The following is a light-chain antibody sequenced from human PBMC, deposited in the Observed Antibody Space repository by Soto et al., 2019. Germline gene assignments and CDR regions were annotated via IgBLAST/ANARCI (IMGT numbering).Light chain of an antibody. CDR3: RSYTSSSTLYV. V-gene: IGLV2-14*01. J-gene: IGLJ1*01. CDR1: ISDVGGYNY. CDR2: EVS. Sequence: QPALTQTASVPASPGQSITISCTGTISDVGGYNYVSWYQQHPGKAPKLMIYEVSNRPSGVSNRFSGSKYGNTASLTISGLQAEDEADYYCRSYTSSSTLYVFGTGTKVTVL.